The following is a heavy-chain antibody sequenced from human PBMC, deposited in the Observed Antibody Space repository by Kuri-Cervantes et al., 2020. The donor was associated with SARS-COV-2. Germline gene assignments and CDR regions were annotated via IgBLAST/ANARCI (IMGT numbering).Heavy chain of an antibody. CDR2: INPSGGT. D-gene: IGHD3-3*01. V-gene: IGHV1-2*02. J-gene: IGHJ5*02. Sequence: ASVKVSCKASGYTFTGYYMHWVRQAPGQGLEWMGWINPSGGTKYAQKFQGRVTMTRDTSISTAYMELSRLRSDDTAVYYCARGRSVEAIFGVVITRGNWFDPWGQGTLVTVSS. CDR3: ARGRSVEAIFGVVITRGNWFDP. CDR1: GYTFTGYY.